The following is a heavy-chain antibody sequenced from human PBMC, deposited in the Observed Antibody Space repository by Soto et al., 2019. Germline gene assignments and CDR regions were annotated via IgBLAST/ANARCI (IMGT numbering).Heavy chain of an antibody. V-gene: IGHV1-69*13. D-gene: IGHD2-21*01. CDR1: GGTFSSYA. Sequence: SVKVSCKASGGTFSSYAISWVRQAPGQGLEWMGGIIPIFGTADYAQKFQGRVTITADESTSTAYMELSSLRSEDTAVYYCARASPPQYYWFDPWGQGTLVTVSS. CDR3: ARASPPQYYWFDP. J-gene: IGHJ5*02. CDR2: IIPIFGTA.